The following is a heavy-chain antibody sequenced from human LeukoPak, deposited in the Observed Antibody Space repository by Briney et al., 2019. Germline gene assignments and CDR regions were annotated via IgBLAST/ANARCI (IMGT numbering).Heavy chain of an antibody. D-gene: IGHD3-3*01. CDR1: GYTFTGYY. Sequence: ASVKVSCKASGYTFTGYYMHWVRQAPGQGLEWMGWINPNSGGTNYAQKFQGRVTMTRDTSISTAYMELSRLTSDDTAVYYCARDLGYSRRYYDFSDWGQGTLVTVSS. J-gene: IGHJ4*02. CDR2: INPNSGGT. V-gene: IGHV1-2*02. CDR3: ARDLGYSRRYYDFSD.